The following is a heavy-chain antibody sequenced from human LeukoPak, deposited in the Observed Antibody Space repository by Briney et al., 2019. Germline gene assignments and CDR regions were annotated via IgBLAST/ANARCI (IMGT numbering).Heavy chain of an antibody. J-gene: IGHJ4*02. D-gene: IGHD3-22*01. CDR3: ARGDGSSGYSPFDY. Sequence: SQTLSLTCTVSGGSIRSGDYYWSWIRQPPGKGLEWIGYIYYSGSTYYSPSLKSRVTISVDTSKNQFSLKLSSVTAADTAVYYCARGDGSSGYSPFDYWGQGTLVTVSS. V-gene: IGHV4-30-4*01. CDR1: GGSIRSGDYY. CDR2: IYYSGST.